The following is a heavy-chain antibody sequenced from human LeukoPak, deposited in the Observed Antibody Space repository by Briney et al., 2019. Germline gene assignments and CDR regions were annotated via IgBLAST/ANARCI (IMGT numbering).Heavy chain of an antibody. D-gene: IGHD3-10*01. V-gene: IGHV1-2*02. CDR2: MNPKSGRT. CDR1: GYTFTGYY. Sequence: ASVKVSCKASGYTFTGYYMHWVRQAPGHGPEWMGWMNPKSGRTNYAEKFQGRVTLTRDSSISTAYMELSSLMSDDTAIYYCARVLVPKIDVFDSWGQGTLVTVSS. J-gene: IGHJ4*02. CDR3: ARVLVPKIDVFDS.